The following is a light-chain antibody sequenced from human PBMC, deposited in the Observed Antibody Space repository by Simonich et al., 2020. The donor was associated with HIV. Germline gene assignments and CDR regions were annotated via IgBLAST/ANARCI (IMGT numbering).Light chain of an antibody. Sequence: SYALTQPPSWSVSPGQTARITCSGDALPKNYAYWYQQKSGQCAVLVILDDTKRPAGIPERFSGSSSGTTATLTISGAQVEDEADYYCYSTDNRGNHRLFGGGTKLTVL. J-gene: IGLJ2*01. CDR2: DDT. CDR3: YSTDNRGNHRL. V-gene: IGLV3-10*01. CDR1: ALPKNY.